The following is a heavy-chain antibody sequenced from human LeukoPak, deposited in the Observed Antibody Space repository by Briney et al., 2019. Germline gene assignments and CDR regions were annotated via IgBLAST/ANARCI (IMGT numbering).Heavy chain of an antibody. CDR3: ARSQALFDWLLRDGMDV. CDR1: GDSSDNNGFY. CDR2: IYYSGST. D-gene: IGHD3-9*01. V-gene: IGHV4-39*07. J-gene: IGHJ6*02. Sequence: PSETLSLTCSVSGDSSDNNGFYWGWIRQPPGKGLEWIGNIYYSGSTYYNPSLKSRVTISVDTSKNQFSLKLSSVTAADTAVYYCARSQALFDWLLRDGMDVWGQGTTVTVSS.